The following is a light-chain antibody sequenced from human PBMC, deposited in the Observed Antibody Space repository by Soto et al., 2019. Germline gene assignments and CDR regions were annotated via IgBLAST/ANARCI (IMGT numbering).Light chain of an antibody. V-gene: IGKV1-5*01. CDR1: QSISSW. CDR2: DAS. CDR3: QQYNSYWT. J-gene: IGKJ1*01. Sequence: DIPMTQSPSTLSASVGDRVTMTCLAIQSISSWLAWYQQKPGKAPKLLIYDASSLESGVPSRISGSGSATEFTPTISSLQPDDFATYYCQQYNSYWTFGQGTKLEIK.